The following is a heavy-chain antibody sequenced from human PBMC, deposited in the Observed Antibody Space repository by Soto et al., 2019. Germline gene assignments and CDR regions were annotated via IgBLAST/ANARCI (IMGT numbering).Heavy chain of an antibody. V-gene: IGHV3-15*01. CDR1: GFPFSNAW. CDR2: IKSKTDGGTT. CDR3: TTGVDSSGYYPPYFGY. J-gene: IGHJ4*02. Sequence: GGSLRLSCAASGFPFSNAWMSWVRQAPGKGLEWVGRIKSKTDGGTTDYAAPVKGRFTISRDDSKNTLYLQMNSLKTDDTAVYYCTTGVDSSGYYPPYFGYWDQGTLVTVSS. D-gene: IGHD3-22*01.